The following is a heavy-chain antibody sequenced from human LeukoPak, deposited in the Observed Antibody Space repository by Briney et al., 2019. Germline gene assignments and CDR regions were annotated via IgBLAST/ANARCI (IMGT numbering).Heavy chain of an antibody. CDR3: ARGRIVRGVHFDY. CDR2: MNPSSGYT. CDR1: GYPFTTYD. D-gene: IGHD3-10*01. J-gene: IGHJ4*02. Sequence: ASVKVSCKASGYPFTTYDINWVRKATGQGLEWMGWMNPSSGYTGYSQKFQGRVTMTRNTSITTAYMELSSLRSEDTAVYYCARGRIVRGVHFDYWGQGTLVTVSS. V-gene: IGHV1-8*01.